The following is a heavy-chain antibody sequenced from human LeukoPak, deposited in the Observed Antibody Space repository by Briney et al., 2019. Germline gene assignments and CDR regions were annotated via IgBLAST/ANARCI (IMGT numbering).Heavy chain of an antibody. CDR1: GYSISNYW. CDR2: IYPADSDI. V-gene: IGHV5-51*01. D-gene: IGHD2-15*01. CDR3: ARQEYCSGASCYTWFDP. Sequence: NLGESLKISCKGSGYSISNYWIAWVRQMPGKGLEWMGIIYPADSDIRYSPSFQGQITISADKSISTAYLQWNSLKASDTAMYYCARQEYCSGASCYTWFDPWGQGTLVTVSS. J-gene: IGHJ5*02.